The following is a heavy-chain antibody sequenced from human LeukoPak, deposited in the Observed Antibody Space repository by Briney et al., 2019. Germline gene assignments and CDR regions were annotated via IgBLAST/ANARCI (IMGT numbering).Heavy chain of an antibody. CDR3: ARDKRGDFDP. Sequence: PSETLSLTCTVSGGSISSYYWSWIRQPPGKGLEWIGYIYYSGSTNYNPSLKSRVTISVDTSKNQFSLKLSSVTAADTAVYYCARDKRGDFDPWGQGTLVTVSS. V-gene: IGHV4-59*01. D-gene: IGHD3-16*01. CDR2: IYYSGST. CDR1: GGSISSYY. J-gene: IGHJ5*02.